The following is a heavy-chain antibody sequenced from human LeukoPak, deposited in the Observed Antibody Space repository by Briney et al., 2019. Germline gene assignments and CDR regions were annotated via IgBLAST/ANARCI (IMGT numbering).Heavy chain of an antibody. J-gene: IGHJ6*02. Sequence: ASVKVSCKASGYTFTGYYMHWVRQAPGQGLEWMGWINPNSGGTNYAQKFQGWVTMTRDTSISTAYMELSRLRFDDTAVYYCAREGGAGSNRDPMDVWGQGTTVTVSS. CDR3: AREGGAGSNRDPMDV. CDR2: INPNSGGT. CDR1: GYTFTGYY. V-gene: IGHV1-2*04. D-gene: IGHD1-14*01.